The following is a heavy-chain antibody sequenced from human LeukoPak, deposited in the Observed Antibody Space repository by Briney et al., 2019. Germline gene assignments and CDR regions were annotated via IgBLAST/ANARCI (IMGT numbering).Heavy chain of an antibody. CDR3: ARDVRGYSYGPDY. D-gene: IGHD5-18*01. V-gene: IGHV4-39*07. CDR2: INHSGST. Sequence: SETLSLTCTVSGGSISSSSYYWGWIRQPPGKGLEWIGEINHSGSTNYNPSLKSRVTISVDTSKNQFSLKLSSVTAADTAVYYCARDVRGYSYGPDYWGQGTLVTVSS. J-gene: IGHJ4*02. CDR1: GGSISSSSYY.